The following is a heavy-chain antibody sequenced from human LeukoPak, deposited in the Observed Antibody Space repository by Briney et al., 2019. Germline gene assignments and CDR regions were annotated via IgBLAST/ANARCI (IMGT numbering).Heavy chain of an antibody. D-gene: IGHD5/OR15-5a*01. J-gene: IGHJ3*02. CDR2: ISGSGGST. CDR1: GFTLSSYG. CDR3: ATMSVAILGAFDI. V-gene: IGHV3-23*01. Sequence: GGSLRLSCAASGFTLSSYGMSWVRQAPGKGLEWVSAISGSGGSTYYADSVKGRFTISRDNSKNTLYLQMNSLRAEDTAVYYCATMSVAILGAFDIWGQGTMVTASS.